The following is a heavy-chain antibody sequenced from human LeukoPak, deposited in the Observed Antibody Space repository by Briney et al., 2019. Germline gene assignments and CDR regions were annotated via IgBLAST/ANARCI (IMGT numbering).Heavy chain of an antibody. D-gene: IGHD3-10*01. V-gene: IGHV3-30*04. CDR2: ISYDGSNK. J-gene: IGHJ6*03. CDR3: AKDYYDGSGAFRYYYYYMDV. CDR1: GFTFSSYA. Sequence: GGSLRLSCAASGFTFSSYAMHWVRQAPGKGLEWVAVISYDGSNKYYADSVKGRFTISRDNSKNTLYLQMNSLRGEDKAVYHSAKDYYDGSGAFRYYYYYMDVWGKGTTVTISS.